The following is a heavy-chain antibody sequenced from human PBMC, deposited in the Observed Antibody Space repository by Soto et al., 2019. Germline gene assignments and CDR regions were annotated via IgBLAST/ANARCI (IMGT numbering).Heavy chain of an antibody. Sequence: ASVKVSCKAPADTFTSYYIHWVRQAPGHGLEWMGIINPNGGSTRFAQTFQGRITISVDTSKNQFSLKLSSVTAADTAVYYCARGLGGGDYADWFDPWGQGTLVTVSS. CDR1: ADTFTSYY. CDR3: ARGLGGGDYADWFDP. CDR2: INPNGGST. V-gene: IGHV1-46*01. J-gene: IGHJ5*02. D-gene: IGHD4-17*01.